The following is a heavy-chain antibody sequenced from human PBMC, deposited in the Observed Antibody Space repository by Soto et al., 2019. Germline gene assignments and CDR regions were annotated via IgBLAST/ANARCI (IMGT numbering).Heavy chain of an antibody. CDR2: INPSGGST. CDR1: GYTFTSYY. Sequence: ASVKVSCKASGYTFTSYYMHWVRQAPGQGLEWMGIINPSGGSTSYAQKFQGRVTMTRDTSTSTVYMELSSLRSEDTAVYYCARDRYYYDSSGYYYRTREYYFDPWGQGTLVTVSS. J-gene: IGHJ4*02. CDR3: ARDRYYYDSSGYYYRTREYYFDP. D-gene: IGHD3-22*01. V-gene: IGHV1-46*01.